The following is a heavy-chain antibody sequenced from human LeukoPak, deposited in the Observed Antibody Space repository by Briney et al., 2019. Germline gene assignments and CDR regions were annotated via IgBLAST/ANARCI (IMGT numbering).Heavy chain of an antibody. J-gene: IGHJ4*02. CDR3: ARDGAFRIYDY. Sequence: PGGSLRLSCAASGFTFSSYWMTWVRQAPGRGLEWVASIKQDGNEKYYVDSVKGRFTISRDNASNSLYLRMSSLRADDTAVYYCARDGAFRIYDYWGQGTLVTVSS. V-gene: IGHV3-7*01. D-gene: IGHD3-3*02. CDR2: IKQDGNEK. CDR1: GFTFSSYW.